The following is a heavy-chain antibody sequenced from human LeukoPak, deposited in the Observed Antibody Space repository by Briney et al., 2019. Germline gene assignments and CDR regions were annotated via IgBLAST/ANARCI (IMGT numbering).Heavy chain of an antibody. V-gene: IGHV4-31*03. CDR2: IYYSGST. Sequence: SETLSLTCTVSGGSISSGGYYWSWIRQHPGKGLEWIGYIYYSGSTYYNPSLKSRVTISVDTSKNQFSLKLSSVTAADTAVYYCARGNSALNYYDSSGLDAFDIWGQGTMVTVSS. CDR1: GGSISSGGYY. D-gene: IGHD3-22*01. CDR3: ARGNSALNYYDSSGLDAFDI. J-gene: IGHJ3*02.